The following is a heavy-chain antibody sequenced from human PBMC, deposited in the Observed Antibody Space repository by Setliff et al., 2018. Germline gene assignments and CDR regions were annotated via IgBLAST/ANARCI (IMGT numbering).Heavy chain of an antibody. CDR1: GGSLNSGSYY. Sequence: SETLSLTCAVSGGSLNSGSYYWSWIRQSTERGLEWLGRLHTSGSTTYNPALNSRVTISVDTSTNQFSLRLTSLTAADTAVYFCARDNTILGANDHWGQGTLVTVSS. V-gene: IGHV4-61*02. CDR2: LHTSGST. CDR3: ARDNTILGANDH. D-gene: IGHD1-26*01. J-gene: IGHJ5*02.